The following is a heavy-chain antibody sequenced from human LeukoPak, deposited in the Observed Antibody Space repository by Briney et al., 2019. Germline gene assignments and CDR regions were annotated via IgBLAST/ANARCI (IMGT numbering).Heavy chain of an antibody. Sequence: PGGSLRLSCAASGFTFSDYYMSCIPEAPGKGLEWVSYISSSGSTIYYADSVEGRFTISRDNAKNSLYLQMNSLRAEDTAVYYCASGNYYGSGSYYGVGAYFDYWGQGTLVTVSS. CDR1: GFTFSDYY. D-gene: IGHD3-10*01. CDR2: ISSSGSTI. CDR3: ASGNYYGSGSYYGVGAYFDY. J-gene: IGHJ4*02. V-gene: IGHV3-11*01.